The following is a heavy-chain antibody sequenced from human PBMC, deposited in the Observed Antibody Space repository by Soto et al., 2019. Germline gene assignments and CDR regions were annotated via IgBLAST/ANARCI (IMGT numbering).Heavy chain of an antibody. CDR2: LYSTNVA. V-gene: IGHV3-53*01. D-gene: IGHD3-3*01. Sequence: ESGGGLIQPGGSLRLSCAASEFPVPTNYLTWVRQAPGKGLEWVSLLYSTNVAHYADSVRGRFTISRDISKNMFYLEMNSLRAEDTAVYYCGRNPFGVSSDGVVVWGQGTLVTVSS. J-gene: IGHJ4*02. CDR1: EFPVPTNY. CDR3: GRNPFGVSSDGVVV.